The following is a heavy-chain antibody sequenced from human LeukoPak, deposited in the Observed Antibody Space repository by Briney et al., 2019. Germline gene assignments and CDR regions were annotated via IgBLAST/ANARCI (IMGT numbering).Heavy chain of an antibody. D-gene: IGHD3-22*01. Sequence: ASLKVSRKSSGYIFTRYGISWVRQAPGQGLEWMGGISEHNDNTNYAQKFQGRVTMTTDTFTSTAFLELRSLRSDDTAVYYCARDTARYSSDTSGYYGFDYWGQGTLVTVSS. CDR3: ARDTARYSSDTSGYYGFDY. CDR2: ISEHNDNT. CDR1: GYIFTRYG. V-gene: IGHV1-18*01. J-gene: IGHJ4*02.